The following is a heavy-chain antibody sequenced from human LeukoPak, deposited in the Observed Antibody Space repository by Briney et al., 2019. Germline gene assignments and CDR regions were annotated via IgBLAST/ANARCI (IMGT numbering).Heavy chain of an antibody. D-gene: IGHD3-22*01. Sequence: GGSLRLSCAASGFTFSSYGMHWVRHAPGKGLEWVVVIPFDATNKYYADSVKGRFTISRDNSKNTLYLQMNSLRAEDTAVYYCAKDSSADDSSGYSYYFDYWGQGTLVTVSS. J-gene: IGHJ4*02. V-gene: IGHV3-30*18. CDR3: AKDSSADDSSGYSYYFDY. CDR1: GFTFSSYG. CDR2: IPFDATNK.